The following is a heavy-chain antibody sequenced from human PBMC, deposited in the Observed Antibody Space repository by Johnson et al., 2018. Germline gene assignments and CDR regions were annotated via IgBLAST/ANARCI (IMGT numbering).Heavy chain of an antibody. CDR2: IYYSGST. CDR1: GGSISSYY. D-gene: IGHD6-19*01. J-gene: IGHJ6*02. Sequence: QVQLQQSGPGLVKPSETLSLTCTVSGGSISSYYWSWIRQPPGKGLEWIGYIYYSGSTNYNPALKSRVTISVDTSKNQFSLKLSSVTAADTAVYYCARVNRIAVSLDVWGQGTTVTVSS. V-gene: IGHV4-59*01. CDR3: ARVNRIAVSLDV.